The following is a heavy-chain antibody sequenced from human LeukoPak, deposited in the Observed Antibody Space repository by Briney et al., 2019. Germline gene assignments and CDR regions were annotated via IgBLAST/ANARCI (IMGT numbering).Heavy chain of an antibody. J-gene: IGHJ4*02. Sequence: GGSLRLSCAASGFTFSSYSMTWVRQAPGKGLEGVSYISSSSSNIYYADSVRGRFTISRDNAKNSVYLQMNSLRDEDTAVYYCARVQLEMATIPEYWGQGTLVTVSA. V-gene: IGHV3-48*02. CDR2: ISSSSSNI. D-gene: IGHD5-24*01. CDR3: ARVQLEMATIPEY. CDR1: GFTFSSYS.